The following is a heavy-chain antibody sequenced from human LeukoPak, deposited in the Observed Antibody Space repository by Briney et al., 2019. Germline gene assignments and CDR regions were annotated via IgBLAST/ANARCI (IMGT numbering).Heavy chain of an antibody. D-gene: IGHD5/OR15-5a*01. CDR1: EFSFSDYW. CDR3: GRVHEGSVYRPTEY. V-gene: IGHV3-7*01. Sequence: GGSLRLSCAASEFSFSDYWMTWVRQAPGKGLEWVASMENDGSDEKYVDSVKGRFTISRDNAKNLLFLQMNSLRAEDTAVYFCGRVHEGSVYRPTEYWGQGTLVTVST. CDR2: MENDGSDE. J-gene: IGHJ4*02.